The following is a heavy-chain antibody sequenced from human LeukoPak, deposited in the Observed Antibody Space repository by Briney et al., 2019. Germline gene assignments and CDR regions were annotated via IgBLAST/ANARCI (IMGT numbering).Heavy chain of an antibody. CDR1: GFTFSSYG. J-gene: IGHJ6*02. CDR3: ARLGNGWSRRDTSYYYSMDV. CDR2: IWYDGSNK. D-gene: IGHD2-15*01. Sequence: PGGSLRLSCAASGFTFSSYGMHWVRQAPGKGLEWVAVIWYDGSNKYYADSVKGRFTISRDNSKNTLYLQMNSLRAEDTAVYYCARLGNGWSRRDTSYYYSMDVWGRGTTVTVS. V-gene: IGHV3-33*08.